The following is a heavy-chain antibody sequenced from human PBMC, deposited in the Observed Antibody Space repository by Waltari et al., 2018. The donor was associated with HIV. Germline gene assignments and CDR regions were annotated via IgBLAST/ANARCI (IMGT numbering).Heavy chain of an antibody. V-gene: IGHV3-9*01. Sequence: DVQLMESGGGLVQPGGCLRLSCAVPGLTFDMYAMHWVRQGPGKGLEWVSGFSWDSDRIDYADSVKGRFTVSRDNAKNSLYLQMNSLRVEDTALYYCGKDLTPGGLDVWGQGTTVIVSS. CDR2: FSWDSDRI. CDR3: GKDLTPGGLDV. CDR1: GLTFDMYA. J-gene: IGHJ6*02.